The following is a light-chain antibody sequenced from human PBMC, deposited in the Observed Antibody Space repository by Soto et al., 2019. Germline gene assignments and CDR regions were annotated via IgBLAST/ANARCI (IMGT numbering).Light chain of an antibody. CDR2: DAS. J-gene: IGKJ1*01. CDR3: QQRTNWPPTWT. V-gene: IGKV3-11*01. Sequence: EIVLTQSPATLSLSPGERATLSCRASQSVYTYLAWYQQKPGQAPRLLIYDASKRATGIPARFSGSGSGTDFTLTISRLEPEDFAVYYCQQRTNWPPTWTFGQGTKVEIK. CDR1: QSVYTY.